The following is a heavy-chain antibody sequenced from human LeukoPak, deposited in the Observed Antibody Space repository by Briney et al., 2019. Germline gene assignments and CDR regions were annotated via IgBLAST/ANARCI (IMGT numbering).Heavy chain of an antibody. CDR1: GDSISSSSYY. CDR2: IYYSGST. Sequence: SETLSLTCTVSGDSISSSSYYWGWIRHPPRNGLEWIGSIYYSGSTYYNPSLKSRVTISVDTSKNQFSLKLSSVTAADTAVYYCARQAPYYGSGSYFDYWGQGTLVTVSS. J-gene: IGHJ4*02. CDR3: ARQAPYYGSGSYFDY. V-gene: IGHV4-39*01. D-gene: IGHD3-10*01.